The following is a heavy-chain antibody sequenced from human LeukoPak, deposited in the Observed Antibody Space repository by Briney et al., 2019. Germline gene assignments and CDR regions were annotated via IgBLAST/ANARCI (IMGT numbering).Heavy chain of an antibody. D-gene: IGHD3-3*01. Sequence: GGSLRLSCAASGFTFSSYAMSWVRQAPGKGLEWVSAISGSGGSTYYADSVKGGFTISRDNSKNTLYLQMNSLRAQDTAVYYCAKELYDFWSGYYRGGAFDIWGQGTMVTVSS. CDR3: AKELYDFWSGYYRGGAFDI. V-gene: IGHV3-23*01. J-gene: IGHJ3*02. CDR2: ISGSGGST. CDR1: GFTFSSYA.